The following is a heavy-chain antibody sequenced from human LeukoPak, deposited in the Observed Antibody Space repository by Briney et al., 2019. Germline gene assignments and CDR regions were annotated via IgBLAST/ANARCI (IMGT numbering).Heavy chain of an antibody. CDR3: AKLARTIYGDYDY. D-gene: IGHD4-17*01. Sequence: PGGSLRLSCAASGFTFSSYWMSWVRQAPGKGLEWVANIKQDGSEKYYVDSVKGRFTISRDNAKNSLYLQMNSLRAEDTAVYYCAKLARTIYGDYDYWGQGALVTVSS. CDR2: IKQDGSEK. V-gene: IGHV3-7*03. J-gene: IGHJ4*02. CDR1: GFTFSSYW.